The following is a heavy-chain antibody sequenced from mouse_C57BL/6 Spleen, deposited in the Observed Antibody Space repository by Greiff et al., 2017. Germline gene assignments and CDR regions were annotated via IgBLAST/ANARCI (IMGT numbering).Heavy chain of an antibody. CDR1: GYTFTSYG. V-gene: IGHV1-81*01. CDR2: IYPRSGNT. J-gene: IGHJ3*01. CDR3: ASRDYYGSSPACFAY. D-gene: IGHD1-1*01. Sequence: QVQLQQSGAELARPGASVKLSCKASGYTFTSYGISWVKQRTGQGLEWIGEIYPRSGNTYYKEKFKGKATLTADKSYSTAYMELRSLTSEDSAVYFCASRDYYGSSPACFAYWGQVTLVTVSA.